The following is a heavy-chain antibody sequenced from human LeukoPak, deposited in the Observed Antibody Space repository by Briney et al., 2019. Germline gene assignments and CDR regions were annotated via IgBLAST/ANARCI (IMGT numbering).Heavy chain of an antibody. CDR2: IYYSGST. CDR3: ARGPVKDY. CDR1: GGSISSSYYY. V-gene: IGHV4-39*07. Sequence: PSETLSLTCTVSGGSISSSYYYWGWIRQPPGKGLEWIGSIYYSGSTYYNPSLKSRVTISVDTSKNQFSLKLSSVTAADTAVYYCARGPVKDYWGQGTLVTVSS. J-gene: IGHJ4*02.